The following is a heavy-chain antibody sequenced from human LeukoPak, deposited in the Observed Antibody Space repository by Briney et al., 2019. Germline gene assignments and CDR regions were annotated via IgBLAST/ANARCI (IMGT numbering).Heavy chain of an antibody. CDR2: VHYSGST. V-gene: IGHV4-39*01. J-gene: IGHJ6*03. CDR1: GGSISSSSYF. CDR3: ARQLYVSGSYYAPMDV. D-gene: IGHD3-10*01. Sequence: SETLSLTCSVSGGSISSSSYFWGWIRQPPGKGLEWIASVHYSGSTYYNRSLKSRVTISIDTSKNQFSLKLTSVTAADTAVYFCARQLYVSGSYYAPMDVWGKGTTVTISS.